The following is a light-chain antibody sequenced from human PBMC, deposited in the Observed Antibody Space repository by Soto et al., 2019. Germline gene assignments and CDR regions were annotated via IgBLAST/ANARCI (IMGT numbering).Light chain of an antibody. V-gene: IGKV3-15*01. CDR1: QSVSSN. CDR2: GAS. Sequence: IMMTQSPATLSVSPGERATLSCRASQSVSSNLAWYQQKPGQAPRLLIYGASTRDTGIPARFSGSGSGTAFTLTISSLQSEDFAVYHCQQYDNWPWTFGQGTKVEI. CDR3: QQYDNWPWT. J-gene: IGKJ1*01.